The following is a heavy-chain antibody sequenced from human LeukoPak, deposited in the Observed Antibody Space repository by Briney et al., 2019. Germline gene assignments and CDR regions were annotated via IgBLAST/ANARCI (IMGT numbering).Heavy chain of an antibody. D-gene: IGHD2-15*01. V-gene: IGHV3-7*01. CDR3: AREMGCSGGSCYVAFDI. Sequence: PGGSLRLSCAASGFTFRSYWMSWVRQAPGKGLEWVANIKQDGSEKYYVDSVKGRFTISRDNAKNSLYLQMNSLRAEDTAVYYCAREMGCSGGSCYVAFDIWGQGTMVTVSS. J-gene: IGHJ3*02. CDR2: IKQDGSEK. CDR1: GFTFRSYW.